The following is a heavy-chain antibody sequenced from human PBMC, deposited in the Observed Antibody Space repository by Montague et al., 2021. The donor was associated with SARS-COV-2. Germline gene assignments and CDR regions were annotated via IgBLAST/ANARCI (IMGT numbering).Heavy chain of an antibody. CDR2: TYYRSKWYS. J-gene: IGHJ4*02. V-gene: IGHV6-1*01. Sequence: CAISGDSVSSNSVAWSWIRQSPSRGLEWLGRTYYRSKWYSDYAPSVRGRLTVNPDASKNEFSLELNYVTAADTAVYYCARCLPTGIDGRGYFDFWGQGSLVTVSS. CDR1: GDSVSSNSVA. D-gene: IGHD1-1*01. CDR3: ARCLPTGIDGRGYFDF.